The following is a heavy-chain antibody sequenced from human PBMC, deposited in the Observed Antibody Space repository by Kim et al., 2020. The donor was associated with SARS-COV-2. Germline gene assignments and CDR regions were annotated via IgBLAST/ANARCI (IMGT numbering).Heavy chain of an antibody. CDR3: ARDDSVAGCMDV. CDR1: GFTFSSYG. V-gene: IGHV3-33*01. Sequence: GGSLRLSCAASGFTFSSYGMHWVRQAPGKGLEWVAVIWYDGSNKYYADSVKGRFTISRDNSKNTLYLQMNSLRAEDTAVYYCARDDSVAGCMDVWGQGTTVTVSS. J-gene: IGHJ6*02. CDR2: IWYDGSNK. D-gene: IGHD6-19*01.